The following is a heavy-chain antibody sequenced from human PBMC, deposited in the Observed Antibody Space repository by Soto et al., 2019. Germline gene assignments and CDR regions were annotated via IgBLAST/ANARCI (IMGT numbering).Heavy chain of an antibody. CDR1: GFSLTTSGVG. Sequence: QITLNESGPTVVKPAETLTLTCTFSGFSLTTSGVGVGWIRQSPGKAPEWLALIYWDDDKRYSASLKSTLTITKDTSKHQVVLTMASVDPADTATYDCAHRILRTVFGLVTTTAIYFDFWGQGTPVVVSS. J-gene: IGHJ4*02. V-gene: IGHV2-5*02. D-gene: IGHD3-3*01. CDR2: IYWDDDK. CDR3: AHRILRTVFGLVTTTAIYFDF.